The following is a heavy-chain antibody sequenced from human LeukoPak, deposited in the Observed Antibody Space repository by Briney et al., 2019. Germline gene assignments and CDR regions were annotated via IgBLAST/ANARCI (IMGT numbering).Heavy chain of an antibody. CDR2: IYHSGST. Sequence: SQTLSLTCTVSGGSISSGGYYWSWIRQPPGKGLEWIGYIYHSGSTYYNPSLKSRVTISVDRSKNQFSLKLSSVTAADTAVYYCASISSWVAEYFQHWGQGTLVTVSS. CDR3: ASISSWVAEYFQH. CDR1: GGSISSGGYY. D-gene: IGHD6-13*01. V-gene: IGHV4-30-2*01. J-gene: IGHJ1*01.